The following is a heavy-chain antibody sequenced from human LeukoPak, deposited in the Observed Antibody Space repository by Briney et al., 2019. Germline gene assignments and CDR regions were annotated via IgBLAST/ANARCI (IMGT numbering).Heavy chain of an antibody. Sequence: GGSLRLSCAASGFVFSSYWMSWVRQPPGKGLEWVANIKHDGSEKYYVDSVKGRFTISRDSAKNSLYLQMNSLRAEDPAVYFCARTRYSAFDIWGQGTMVTVSS. CDR2: IKHDGSEK. J-gene: IGHJ3*02. CDR1: GFVFSSYW. CDR3: ARTRYSAFDI. D-gene: IGHD5-12*01. V-gene: IGHV3-7*01.